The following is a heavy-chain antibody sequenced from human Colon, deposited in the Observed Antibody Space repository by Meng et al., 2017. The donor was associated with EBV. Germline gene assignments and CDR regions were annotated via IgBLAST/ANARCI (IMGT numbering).Heavy chain of an antibody. CDR3: ASFDHIPRRNYFDY. CDR1: GGSMSSGNYS. D-gene: IGHD2-21*01. CDR2: IHHSGSA. V-gene: IGHV4-30-4*01. J-gene: IGHJ4*02. Sequence: QVQLQESGPGLVEPSQTLSLNCTVSGGSMSSGNYSWSWIRQPPGKGLEWIGYIHHSGSAYYNPSLKSRVSISVDTSKNQFSLNLNSMTAADTAVYYCASFDHIPRRNYFDYWGQGTLVTVSS.